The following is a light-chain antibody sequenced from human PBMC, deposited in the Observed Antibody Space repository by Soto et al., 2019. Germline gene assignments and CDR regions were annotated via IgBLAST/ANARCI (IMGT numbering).Light chain of an antibody. V-gene: IGLV2-14*01. CDR2: EVT. J-gene: IGLJ1*01. CDR3: SSFTSNYFYV. Sequence: QSALTQPASVSGSPGQSITISCTGTSGDIGSYNRVSWYQQHPGKAPKLIIYEVTDRPSGVSTRFSASRSAYTASLTISGLQAEDEADYYCSSFTSNYFYVFGPGTKLTVL. CDR1: SGDIGSYNR.